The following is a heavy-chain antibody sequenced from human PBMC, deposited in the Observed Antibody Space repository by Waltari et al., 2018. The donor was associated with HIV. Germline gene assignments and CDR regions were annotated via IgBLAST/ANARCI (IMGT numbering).Heavy chain of an antibody. J-gene: IGHJ6*02. CDR1: GFVFGSHW. CDR3: VKDVTVTHYGVYYSGLDV. D-gene: IGHD4-17*01. CDR2: IDSGGLVA. V-gene: IGHV3-74*03. Sequence: VESGGIPVQPGGSLRLSCTASGFVFGSHWMHWVRQSPGKGLSGVSRIDSGGLVAKYADAVKGRFTISRDNGKNKLFLEMKNLRVEDSGIYYCVKDVTVTHYGVYYSGLDVWGQGTTVTV.